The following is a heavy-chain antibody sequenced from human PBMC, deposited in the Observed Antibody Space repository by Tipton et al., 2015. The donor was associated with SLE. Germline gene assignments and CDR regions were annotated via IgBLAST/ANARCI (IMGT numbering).Heavy chain of an antibody. D-gene: IGHD6-6*01. V-gene: IGHV1-69*02. CDR3: ARGRIAARRDDAFDI. J-gene: IGHJ3*02. Sequence: QVQLVQSGAEVKKPGSSVKVSCKASGGTFSSYTISWVRQAPGQGLEWMGRIIPILGIANYAQKFQGRVTITADKSTSTAYMELSSLRSEDTAVYYCARGRIAARRDDAFDIWGQGTMVTVSS. CDR1: GGTFSSYT. CDR2: IIPILGIA.